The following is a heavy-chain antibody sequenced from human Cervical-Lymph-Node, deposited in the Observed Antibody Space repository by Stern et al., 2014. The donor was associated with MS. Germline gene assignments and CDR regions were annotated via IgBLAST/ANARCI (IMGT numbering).Heavy chain of an antibody. D-gene: IGHD2-2*01. CDR1: GYSFTSYY. Sequence: VQLVESGAEVKKPGASVKVSCKASGYSFTSYYMHWVRQAPGQGLEWMGIINPSGGSTTYAPKLQGRVTMTRDTATSTVYMELSSLTSEDTAVYYCARSTYYGMDVWGQGTTVTVSS. V-gene: IGHV1-46*03. CDR2: INPSGGST. CDR3: ARSTYYGMDV. J-gene: IGHJ6*02.